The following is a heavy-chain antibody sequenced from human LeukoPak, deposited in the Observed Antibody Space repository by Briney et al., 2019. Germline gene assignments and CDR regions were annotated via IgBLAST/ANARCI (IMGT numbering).Heavy chain of an antibody. CDR1: SGSISSSSYY. CDR3: ARFYSNYFDY. V-gene: IGHV4-39*01. J-gene: IGHJ4*02. Sequence: SETLSLTCTVSSGSISSSSYYWGWNRQPPGSGKQWIGSIYYSGSTYYNPSLKSRVTISVDTSRNQFSLKRSAVTAADTAVYYCARFYSNYFDYWGQGTLVTVSS. CDR2: IYYSGST. D-gene: IGHD4-11*01.